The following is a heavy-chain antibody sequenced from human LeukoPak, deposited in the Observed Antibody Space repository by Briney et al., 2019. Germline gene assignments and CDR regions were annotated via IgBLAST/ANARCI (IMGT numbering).Heavy chain of an antibody. Sequence: PGGSLRLSCAASGFTFSSHWMHWVSHAPGKGLVWVSRINNDGSRTTYADSVKGRFTISRDNAKKTLYLQMNSLRAEDTAVYFCAREDYNDSGWYFDLWGRGTLVTVSS. D-gene: IGHD4-17*01. J-gene: IGHJ2*01. CDR3: AREDYNDSGWYFDL. CDR1: GFTFSSHW. CDR2: INNDGSRT. V-gene: IGHV3-74*01.